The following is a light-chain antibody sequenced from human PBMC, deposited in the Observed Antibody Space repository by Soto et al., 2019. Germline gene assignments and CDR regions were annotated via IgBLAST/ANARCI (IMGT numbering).Light chain of an antibody. CDR2: DVN. CDR3: SSYTSTTLYV. J-gene: IGLJ1*01. V-gene: IGLV2-14*01. Sequence: QSALTQPASVSGSPGQSITISCTGTSSDIGSYNYVSWYQQYPGKAPKLMIYDVNNRPSGVSIRVSGSKSGNTASRTISGPQAEDEADYYCSSYTSTTLYVFGTWTKLTVL. CDR1: SSDIGSYNY.